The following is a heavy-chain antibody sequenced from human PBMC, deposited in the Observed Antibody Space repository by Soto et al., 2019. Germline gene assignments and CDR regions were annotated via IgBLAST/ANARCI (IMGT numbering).Heavy chain of an antibody. D-gene: IGHD2-8*01. Sequence: QVNLVQFGGEVKKPGASVKVACEASGYSFTSYGISWVRQAPGQGLEWMGWISASNGDTEYAQKFQGRVTVTKATATTTAYMELTSLRSDDTAVYFCARDRKYSKYCANDCGHYFDYWGKGTLVTVSS. V-gene: IGHV1-18*04. CDR1: GYSFTSYG. CDR2: ISASNGDT. J-gene: IGHJ4*02. CDR3: ARDRKYSKYCANDCGHYFDY.